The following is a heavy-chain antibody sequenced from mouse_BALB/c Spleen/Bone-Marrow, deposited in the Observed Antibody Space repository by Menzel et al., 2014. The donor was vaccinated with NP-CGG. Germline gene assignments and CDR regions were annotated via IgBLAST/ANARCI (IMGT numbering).Heavy chain of an antibody. J-gene: IGHJ4*01. CDR3: ARWYRDPHFAMDY. V-gene: IGHV1-80*01. Sequence: QVQLQQSGAELVRPGSSVKFSCKASGYAFSSYWMNWVKQRPGQGLEWIGQIYPGDGDTNYNGNFKDKATLTVDRSSSTAFMQLSSLTSEDSAVYFCARWYRDPHFAMDYWGPGTSVTVSS. D-gene: IGHD2-14*01. CDR1: GYAFSSYW. CDR2: IYPGDGDT.